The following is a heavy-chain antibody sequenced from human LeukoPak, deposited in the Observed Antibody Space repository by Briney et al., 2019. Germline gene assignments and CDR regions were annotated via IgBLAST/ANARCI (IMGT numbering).Heavy chain of an antibody. V-gene: IGHV4-34*01. CDR1: GGSFSGYY. D-gene: IGHD4-11*01. CDR3: ARVGRPLEGTTGLADY. J-gene: IGHJ4*02. Sequence: SETLSLTCAVYGGSFSGYYWSWIRQPPGKGLEWIGEINHSGSTNYTPSLKSRVTILLDTSKNQFSLKLSSVTAAGTAVYYCARVGRPLEGTTGLADYWGQGTLVTVSS. CDR2: INHSGST.